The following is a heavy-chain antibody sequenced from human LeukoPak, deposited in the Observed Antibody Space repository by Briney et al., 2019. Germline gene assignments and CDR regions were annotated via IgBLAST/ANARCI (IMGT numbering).Heavy chain of an antibody. CDR2: ISGSGGST. CDR1: GFTFSSYA. Sequence: GGSLRLSCAASGFTFSSYAMSWVRQAPGKGLEWVSAISGSGGSTYYADSVKGRFTISRDNSKNTLYLQMNSLRAEDTAVYYCAKVSYSYGLKKTDAFDIWGQGTMVTVSS. CDR3: AKVSYSYGLKKTDAFDI. V-gene: IGHV3-23*01. D-gene: IGHD5-18*01. J-gene: IGHJ3*02.